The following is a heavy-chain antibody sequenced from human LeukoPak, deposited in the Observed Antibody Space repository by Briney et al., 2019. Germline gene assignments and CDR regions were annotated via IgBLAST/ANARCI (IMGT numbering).Heavy chain of an antibody. J-gene: IGHJ4*02. CDR3: ARDGVVTMELDF. CDR1: GESISSSRHY. Sequence: SETLSLTCSVSGESISSSRHYWSWIRQPAWKGLEWIGRIYPSGNTNYNPSLKSRATISLDTSNNQFSLNLKSVTAADTAMYYCARDGVVTMELDFWGQGTLVTVSS. D-gene: IGHD3-10*01. V-gene: IGHV4-61*02. CDR2: IYPSGNT.